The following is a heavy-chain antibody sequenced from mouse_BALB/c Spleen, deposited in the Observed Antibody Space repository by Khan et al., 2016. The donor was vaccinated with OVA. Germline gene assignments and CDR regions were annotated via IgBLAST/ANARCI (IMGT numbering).Heavy chain of an antibody. CDR2: ISYSGST. J-gene: IGHJ3*01. Sequence: EVELVESGPGLVKPSQSLSLTCTVTGYSITSDYAWNLLRQFPGNKLEWMGYISYSGSTCYTPSLKSRFSISRDTSKNQFFLQLNSVTTEDTATYYCVMGGTCWGQGTLVTVSA. CDR1: GYSITSDYA. CDR3: VMGGTC. V-gene: IGHV3-2*02. D-gene: IGHD2-3*01.